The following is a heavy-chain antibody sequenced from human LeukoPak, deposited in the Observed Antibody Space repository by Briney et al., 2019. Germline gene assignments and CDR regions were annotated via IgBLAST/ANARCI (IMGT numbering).Heavy chain of an antibody. CDR3: ARDRPRSIFGVVWYFDY. D-gene: IGHD3-3*01. J-gene: IGHJ4*02. CDR2: IKQDGSEK. V-gene: IGHV3-7*01. Sequence: GGSLRLSCAASGFTFSSYWMSWVRQAPGKGLEWVANIKQDGSEKYYVDSVKGRFTISRDNAKNSLYLQMNSLRAEDTAVYYCARDRPRSIFGVVWYFDYWGQGTLVTASS. CDR1: GFTFSSYW.